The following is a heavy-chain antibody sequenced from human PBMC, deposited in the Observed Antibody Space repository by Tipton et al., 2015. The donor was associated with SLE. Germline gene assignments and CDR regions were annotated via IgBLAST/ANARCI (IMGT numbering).Heavy chain of an antibody. CDR3: TRDGSSWKGDFDF. CDR1: GFTFSSYW. Sequence: SLRLSCVGSGFTFSSYWMHWVRQAPGKGLVWVSRINSDGSSTSYADSVKGRFTISRDNAKNTLYLQMNSLRAEDTAVYYCTRDGSSWKGDFDFWGQGTLVTVSS. CDR2: INSDGSST. J-gene: IGHJ4*02. D-gene: IGHD6-13*01. V-gene: IGHV3-74*01.